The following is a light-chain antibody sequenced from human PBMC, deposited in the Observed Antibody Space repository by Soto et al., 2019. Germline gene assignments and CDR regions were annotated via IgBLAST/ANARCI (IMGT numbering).Light chain of an antibody. J-gene: IGLJ1*01. Sequence: QSVLTQPASVSGSPGQSITISCTGISSDVGGYNYVSWYQQLPGKAPKLIIYDVSNRPPGVSNRFSASKSANAASLTISGLQAEDEADYYCSSYTSGNSLYVFGTGTKVTVL. V-gene: IGLV2-14*03. CDR3: SSYTSGNSLYV. CDR1: SSDVGGYNY. CDR2: DVS.